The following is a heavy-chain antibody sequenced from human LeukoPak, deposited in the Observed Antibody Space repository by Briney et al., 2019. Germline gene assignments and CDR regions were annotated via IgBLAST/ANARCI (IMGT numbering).Heavy chain of an antibody. CDR2: IYYSGST. V-gene: IGHV4-59*08. CDR1: GGSISSYY. D-gene: IGHD2-15*01. CDR3: ARLRGGSSGNAFDI. J-gene: IGHJ3*02. Sequence: SETLSLTCTVSGGSISSYYWSGIRQPPGKGLEWIGYIYYSGSTNYNPSLKSRVTISVDTSKNQFSLKLSSVTAADTAVYYCARLRGGSSGNAFDIWGQGTMVTVSS.